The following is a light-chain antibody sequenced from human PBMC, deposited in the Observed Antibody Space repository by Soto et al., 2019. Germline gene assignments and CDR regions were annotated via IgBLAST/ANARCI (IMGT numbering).Light chain of an antibody. CDR3: SLYTSENAYV. Sequence: QSVLTQPPSVSGAPGQRVIISCTGSSSNIGAGYDVHWYQQLPGTAPRLLIYDNNNRPSGVPARFSVSKSDTSASLTISGLQAADEADYYCSLYTSENAYVFGTGTKVTVL. J-gene: IGLJ1*01. CDR2: DNN. CDR1: SSNIGAGYD. V-gene: IGLV1-40*01.